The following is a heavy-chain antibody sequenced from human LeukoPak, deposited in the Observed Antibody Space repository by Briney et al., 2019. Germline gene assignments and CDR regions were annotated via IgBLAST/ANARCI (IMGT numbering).Heavy chain of an antibody. CDR1: GFTFSSYA. J-gene: IGHJ6*02. CDR3: ARDLRTVTLYYYYGMDV. D-gene: IGHD4-17*01. V-gene: IGHV3-23*01. CDR2: ISGSGGLT. Sequence: GGSLRLSCAASGFTFSSYAMGWVRQAPGKGLEWVSTISGSGGLTSFAGSVKGRFTISRDNSKNTLYPQMNSLRAEDTAVYYCARDLRTVTLYYYYGMDVWGQGTTVTVSS.